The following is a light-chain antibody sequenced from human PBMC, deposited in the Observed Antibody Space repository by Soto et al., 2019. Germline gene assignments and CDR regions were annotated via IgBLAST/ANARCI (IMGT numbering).Light chain of an antibody. V-gene: IGKV3-20*01. J-gene: IGKJ1*01. Sequence: EIVLTQSPGTLSLSPGERATLSCRAIQRFISTSSAWYQQKPGQAPRLLMHGPSSRATGIPDRLSGSGSGTDFTLTISRLEPEDSAVYYCQQYGGSSWTFGQGTKLEIK. CDR1: QRFISTS. CDR2: GPS. CDR3: QQYGGSSWT.